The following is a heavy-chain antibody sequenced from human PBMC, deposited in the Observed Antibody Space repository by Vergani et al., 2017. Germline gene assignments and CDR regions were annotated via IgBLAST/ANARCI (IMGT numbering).Heavy chain of an antibody. J-gene: IGHJ4*02. D-gene: IGHD5-24*01. CDR2: IIPILGIA. CDR1: GGTFSSYA. V-gene: IGHV1-69*04. Sequence: QVQLVQSGAEVKKPGSSVKVSCKASGGTFSSYAISWVRQAPGQGLEWMGRIIPILGIANYAQKFQGRVTITADKSTSTAYMELSSLRSEDTAVYYCARLTDRWLHIFDYWGQGTLVTVSS. CDR3: ARLTDRWLHIFDY.